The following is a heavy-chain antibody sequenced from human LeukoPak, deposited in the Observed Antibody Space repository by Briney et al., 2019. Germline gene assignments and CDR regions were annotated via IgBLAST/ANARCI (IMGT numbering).Heavy chain of an antibody. V-gene: IGHV3-23*01. CDR2: ISGSGGST. CDR1: GFTFSDYY. Sequence: PGGSLRLSCAASGFTFSDYYMSWIRQAPGKGLEWVSAISGSGGSTYYADSVKGRFTISRDNSKNTLYLQMNSLRAEDTAVYYCAKDRHFRYCSGGSCYAEFAYWGQGTLVTVSS. J-gene: IGHJ4*02. CDR3: AKDRHFRYCSGGSCYAEFAY. D-gene: IGHD2-15*01.